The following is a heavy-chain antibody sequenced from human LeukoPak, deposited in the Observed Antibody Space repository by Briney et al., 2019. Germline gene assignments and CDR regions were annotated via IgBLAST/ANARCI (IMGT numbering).Heavy chain of an antibody. J-gene: IGHJ4*02. CDR2: IYTSGST. Sequence: SETLSLTCTVSGGSISSYYWSWIRQPAGKGLEWIGRIYTSGSTNYNPSLKSRVTMSVDTSKNQFSLKLSSVTAADTAVYYCARTSYYCSGGSCYHHYFDYWGQGTLVTVSS. CDR1: GGSISSYY. V-gene: IGHV4-4*07. CDR3: ARTSYYCSGGSCYHHYFDY. D-gene: IGHD2-15*01.